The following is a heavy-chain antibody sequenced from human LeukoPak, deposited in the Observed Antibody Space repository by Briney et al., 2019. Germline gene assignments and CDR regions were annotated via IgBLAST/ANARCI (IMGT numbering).Heavy chain of an antibody. CDR1: GGSISSYY. D-gene: IGHD3-22*01. Sequence: PSETLSLTCAVSGGSISSYYWSWIRQPPGKGLEWIGYIYYSGSTNYNPSLKSRVTISVDTSKNQFSLRLSSVTAADTAVYYCARVTGYMIEDYFDYWGQGTLVTVSS. J-gene: IGHJ4*02. CDR3: ARVTGYMIEDYFDY. V-gene: IGHV4-59*01. CDR2: IYYSGST.